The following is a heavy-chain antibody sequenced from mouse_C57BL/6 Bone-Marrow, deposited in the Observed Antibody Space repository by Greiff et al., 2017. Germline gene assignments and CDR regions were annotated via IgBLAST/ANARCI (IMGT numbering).Heavy chain of an antibody. V-gene: IGHV1-72*01. Sequence: QVQLQQPGAELVKPGASVKLSCKASGYTFTSYWMHWVKQRPGRGLEWIGRIDPNSGGTKYNEKFKSKATLTVDKPSSTAYMQLSSLTSEDSAVYYCARRGYGYDYYAMDYWGQGTSVTVSS. CDR1: GYTFTSYW. CDR3: ARRGYGYDYYAMDY. D-gene: IGHD2-2*01. CDR2: IDPNSGGT. J-gene: IGHJ4*01.